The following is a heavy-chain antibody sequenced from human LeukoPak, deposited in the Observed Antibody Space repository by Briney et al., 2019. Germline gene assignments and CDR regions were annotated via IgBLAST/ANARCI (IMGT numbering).Heavy chain of an antibody. CDR3: ARFKIGARSSWFDP. J-gene: IGHJ5*02. V-gene: IGHV3-48*03. D-gene: IGHD6-6*01. CDR2: ISSSGSTI. CDR1: GFTFSRFE. Sequence: GGSLRLSCAASGFTFSRFEMNWVRQAPGKGLEWVSYISSSGSTIYYADSLKGRFTISRDNAKNSLYLQMNSLRAEDTAVYYCARFKIGARSSWFDPWGQGTLVTVSS.